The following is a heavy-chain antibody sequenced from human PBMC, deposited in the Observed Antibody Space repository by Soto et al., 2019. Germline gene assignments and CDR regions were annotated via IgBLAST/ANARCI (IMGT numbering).Heavy chain of an antibody. V-gene: IGHV4-31*03. Sequence: QVQLQESGPGLVKPSQTLSLTCTVSGGSISSGGYYWSWIRQHPGKGLEWIGYIYYSGSTYYNPSLKSRVTISVDTSKNQFSLKLSSVTAAATAVYYCARGGSSSPYFDDWGQGTLVTVSS. CDR2: IYYSGST. CDR1: GGSISSGGYY. J-gene: IGHJ4*02. D-gene: IGHD6-13*01. CDR3: ARGGSSSPYFDD.